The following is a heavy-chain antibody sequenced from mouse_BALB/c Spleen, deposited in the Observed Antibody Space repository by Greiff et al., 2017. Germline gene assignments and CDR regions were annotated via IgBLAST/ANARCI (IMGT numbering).Heavy chain of an antibody. V-gene: IGHV5-12-1*01. CDR2: ISSGGGST. Sequence: DVMLVESGGGLVKPGGSLKLSCAASGFAFSSYDMSWVRQTPEKRLEWVAYISSGGGSTYYPDTVKGRFTISRDNAKNTLYLQMSSLKSEDTAMYYCAGHWPYGNYLYAMDYWGQGTSVTVSS. CDR1: GFAFSSYD. CDR3: AGHWPYGNYLYAMDY. D-gene: IGHD2-1*01. J-gene: IGHJ4*01.